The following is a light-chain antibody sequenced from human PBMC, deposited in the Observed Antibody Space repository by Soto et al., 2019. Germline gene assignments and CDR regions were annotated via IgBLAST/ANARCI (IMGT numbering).Light chain of an antibody. J-gene: IGLJ2*01. CDR3: SSWTSSSTVV. CDR1: SSDVGGYKY. V-gene: IGLV2-14*01. CDR2: EVS. Sequence: QSVLTQPASVSGSPGQSIAISCTGTSSDVGGYKYVSWYQQHPGKVPRLMIYEVSNRPSGVSNRFSGSKSGKTASLTISGLQAEDEADYYCSSWTSSSTVVFGGATNLTVL.